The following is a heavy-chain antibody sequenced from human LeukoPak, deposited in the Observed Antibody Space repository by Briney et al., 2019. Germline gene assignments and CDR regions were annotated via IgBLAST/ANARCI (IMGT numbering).Heavy chain of an antibody. V-gene: IGHV3-30-3*01. CDR2: ISYDGSNK. CDR3: ARSGYLEWLWGALDY. Sequence: QPGGSLRLSCAASGFTFSSYAMHWVRQAPGKGLEWVGVISYDGSNKYYADSVKGRFTISRDNSKNTLYLQMNSLRAEDTAVYYCARSGYLEWLWGALDYWGQGALVTVSS. D-gene: IGHD3-3*01. CDR1: GFTFSSYA. J-gene: IGHJ4*02.